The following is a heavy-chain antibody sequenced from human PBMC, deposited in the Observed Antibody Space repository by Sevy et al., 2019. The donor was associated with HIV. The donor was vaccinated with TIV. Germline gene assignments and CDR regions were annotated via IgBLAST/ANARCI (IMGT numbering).Heavy chain of an antibody. J-gene: IGHJ3*02. CDR3: ARDSVWLDSAAGIRAFDM. CDR2: IWYDGSNK. V-gene: IGHV3-33*01. D-gene: IGHD6-13*01. Sequence: GGSLRLSCEAPGFTFNSYGMHWVRQAPGKGLEWVAVIWYDGSNKYYADSVKGRFTISRDNSKNTLYLQMNSLRAEDTAVYYCARDSVWLDSAAGIRAFDMWGQGTMVTVSS. CDR1: GFTFNSYG.